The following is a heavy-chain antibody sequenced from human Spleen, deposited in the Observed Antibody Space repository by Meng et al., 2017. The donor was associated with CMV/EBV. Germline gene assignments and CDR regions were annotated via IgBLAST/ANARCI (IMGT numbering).Heavy chain of an antibody. CDR1: GAPFSSYA. CDR2: IIPILGIA. Sequence: SGAPFSSYALRWVRQAPGQGLEWMGGIIPILGIANYAQKFQGRVTITADKSTSTAYMELSSLRSEDTAVYYCARDPLRSSSWYSGGHWGQGTLVTVSS. CDR3: ARDPLRSSSWYSGGH. V-gene: IGHV1-69*10. D-gene: IGHD6-13*01. J-gene: IGHJ4*02.